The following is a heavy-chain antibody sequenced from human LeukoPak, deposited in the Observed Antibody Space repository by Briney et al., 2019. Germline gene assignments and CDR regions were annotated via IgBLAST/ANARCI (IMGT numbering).Heavy chain of an antibody. CDR1: GGTFISYA. CDR3: ASPPATPNYYYYGMDV. Sequence: ASVKVSCKASGGTFISYAISWVRQAPGQGLEWMGIINPSGGSTSYAQKFQGRVTMTRDTSTSTVYMELSSLRSEDTAVYYCASPPATPNYYYYGMDVWGQGTTVTVSS. D-gene: IGHD4-23*01. V-gene: IGHV1-46*01. CDR2: INPSGGST. J-gene: IGHJ6*02.